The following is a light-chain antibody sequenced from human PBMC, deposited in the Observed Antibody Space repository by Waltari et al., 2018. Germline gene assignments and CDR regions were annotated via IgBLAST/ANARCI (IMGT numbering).Light chain of an antibody. J-gene: IGKJ2*01. V-gene: IGKV1-8*01. CDR1: QGISSY. CDR3: QQYYSYPPT. Sequence: AIRMTQSPSSFSASTGDRVTITCRASQGISSYLAWYQQKPGKAPKLLIYAASTLQSGVPSRFSGSGSGTEFTLTISCLQSEDFATYYCQQYYSYPPTFGQGPSWRSN. CDR2: AAS.